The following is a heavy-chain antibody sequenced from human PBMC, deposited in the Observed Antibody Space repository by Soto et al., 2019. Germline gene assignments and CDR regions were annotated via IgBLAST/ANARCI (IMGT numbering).Heavy chain of an antibody. CDR1: GFTFSSYS. V-gene: IGHV3-21*01. CDR3: ARANGDYYYMDV. Sequence: EVQLVESGGGLVKPGGSLRLSCAASGFTFSSYSINWVRQAPGKGLEWVSSISSSSSYIYYADSVKGRFTISRDNAKNSLYLQMNSLGAEDTAVYYCARANGDYYYMDVWGKGTTVTVSS. CDR2: ISSSSSYI. D-gene: IGHD4-17*01. J-gene: IGHJ6*03.